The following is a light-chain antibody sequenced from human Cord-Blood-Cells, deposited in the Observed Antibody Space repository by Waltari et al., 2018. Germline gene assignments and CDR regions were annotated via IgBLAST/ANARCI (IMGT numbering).Light chain of an antibody. J-gene: IGLJ2*01. CDR2: GKN. Sequence: SSELTQDPAVSMALGQTARIKCHGDSPRSYYASCYQQKPGHATVLVIYGKNNRPSGIPDRFSGSSSGNTASLTITGAQAEDEADYYCNSRDSSGNHLVFGGGTKLTVL. CDR3: NSRDSSGNHLV. V-gene: IGLV3-19*01. CDR1: SPRSYY.